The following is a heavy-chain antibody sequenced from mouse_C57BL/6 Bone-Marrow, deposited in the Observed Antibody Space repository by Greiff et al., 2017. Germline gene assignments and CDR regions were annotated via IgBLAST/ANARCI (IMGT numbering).Heavy chain of an antibody. Sequence: EVQLQQSGPELVKPGASVKISCKASGCTFTDYYMNWVKQSHGKSLEWIGDINPNNGGTSYNQKFKGKATLTVDKSSSTAYMELRSLTSEDSAVYYCARGTKNFDYWGQGTTLTVSS. J-gene: IGHJ2*01. D-gene: IGHD1-3*01. CDR1: GCTFTDYY. CDR3: ARGTKNFDY. V-gene: IGHV1-26*01. CDR2: INPNNGGT.